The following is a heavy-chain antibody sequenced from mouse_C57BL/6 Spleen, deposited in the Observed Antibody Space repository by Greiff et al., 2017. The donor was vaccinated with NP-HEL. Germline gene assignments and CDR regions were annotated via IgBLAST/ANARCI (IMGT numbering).Heavy chain of an antibody. D-gene: IGHD2-4*01. CDR3: ARALIYYDYDDAMDY. CDR1: GYSITSGYY. J-gene: IGHJ4*01. CDR2: ISYDGSN. Sequence: EVKLMESGPGLVKPSQSLSLTCSVTGYSITSGYYWNWIRQFPGNKLEWMGYISYDGSNNYNPSLKNRISITRDTSKNQFFLKLNSVTTEDTATYYCARALIYYDYDDAMDYWGQGTSVTVSS. V-gene: IGHV3-6*01.